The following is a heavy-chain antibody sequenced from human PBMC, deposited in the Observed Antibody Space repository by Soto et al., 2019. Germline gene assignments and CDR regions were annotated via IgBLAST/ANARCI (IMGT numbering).Heavy chain of an antibody. J-gene: IGHJ6*02. CDR2: IYYSGST. CDR3: ARDRFYSYYYGMDV. CDR1: GGSISSGDYY. Sequence: QVQLQESGPGLVKPSQTLSLTCTVSGGSISSGDYYWSWIRQPPGKGLEWTGYIYYSGSTYYNPSLKSRVNISVDTSKNQFSLKLSSVTAADTAVYYCARDRFYSYYYGMDVWGQGTTVTVSS. V-gene: IGHV4-30-4*01.